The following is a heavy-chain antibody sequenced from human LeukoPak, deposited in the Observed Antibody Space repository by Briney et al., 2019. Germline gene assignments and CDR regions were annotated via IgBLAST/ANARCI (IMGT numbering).Heavy chain of an antibody. CDR2: ISHDGSNY. CDR1: GFSFINYG. D-gene: IGHD3-10*01. CDR3: TKAAAGSGDYGMDV. V-gene: IGHV3-30*18. Sequence: PGRSLRLSCAASGFSFINYGMHWVRQAPGKGLEWVASISHDGSNYYYADSVKGRFTISRGNSRNTLYLQMNSLKVEDTAVFYCTKAAAGSGDYGMDVWGQGTTVTV. J-gene: IGHJ6*02.